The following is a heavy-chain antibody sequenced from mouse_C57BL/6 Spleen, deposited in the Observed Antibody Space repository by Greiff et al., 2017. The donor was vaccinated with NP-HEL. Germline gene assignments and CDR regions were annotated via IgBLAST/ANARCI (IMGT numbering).Heavy chain of an antibody. CDR1: GFTFSSYA. CDR3: ARGGSNYLRYFDV. J-gene: IGHJ1*03. V-gene: IGHV5-4*01. Sequence: EVQVVESGGGLVKPGGSLKLSCAASGFTFSSYAMSWVRQTPEKRLEWVATISDGGSYTYYPDNVKGRFTISRDNAKNNLYLQMSQLKSEDTAMYYCARGGSNYLRYFDVWGTGTTVTVSS. CDR2: ISDGGSYT. D-gene: IGHD2-5*01.